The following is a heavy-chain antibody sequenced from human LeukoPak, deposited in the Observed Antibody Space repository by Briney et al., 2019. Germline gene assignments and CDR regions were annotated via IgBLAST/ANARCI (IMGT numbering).Heavy chain of an antibody. CDR1: GFSLTTGGMG. CDR2: IYWDDDK. CDR3: AHRRYSYGAIDH. D-gene: IGHD1-26*01. V-gene: IGHV2-5*02. Sequence: SGPTLVKPTQTLTLTCNFSGFSLTTGGMGVGWIRQPPGKALEWLALIYWDDDKRYSPSLKSRLTITKDTSKNQVVLTMTNMDPVDTGTYYCAHRRYSYGAIDHWGQGTLAIVSS. J-gene: IGHJ4*02.